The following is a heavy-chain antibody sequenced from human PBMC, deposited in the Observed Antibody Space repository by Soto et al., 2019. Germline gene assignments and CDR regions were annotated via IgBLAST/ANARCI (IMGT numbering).Heavy chain of an antibody. Sequence: SVKVSCKAPGGTFSNYPVSWVRQAPGQGLEWMGGIIPIFNRPNYAARFQGRITITADESMTTAYMEMRSLRSEDTAMYYCATDRVAFDMWGQGTKVTVS. CDR1: GGTFSNYP. CDR3: ATDRVAFDM. V-gene: IGHV1-69*13. J-gene: IGHJ3*02. CDR2: IIPIFNRP. D-gene: IGHD3-22*01.